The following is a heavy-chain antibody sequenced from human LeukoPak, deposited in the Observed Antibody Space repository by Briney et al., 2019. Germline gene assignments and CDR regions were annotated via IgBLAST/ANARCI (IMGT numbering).Heavy chain of an antibody. J-gene: IGHJ4*02. CDR3: ARNLYGDYVEDY. Sequence: GGSLRLSCAASGFTFSSYSLNWVRQAPGKGLEWVSYISSSRTIYYTDSVKGRFTISRDNAKNSLYLQMNSLRVEDTAVYYCARNLYGDYVEDYWGQGTLVTVSS. D-gene: IGHD4-17*01. CDR1: GFTFSSYS. V-gene: IGHV3-48*01. CDR2: ISSSRTI.